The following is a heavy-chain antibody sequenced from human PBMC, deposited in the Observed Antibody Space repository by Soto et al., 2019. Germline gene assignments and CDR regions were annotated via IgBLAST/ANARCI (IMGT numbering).Heavy chain of an antibody. J-gene: IGHJ4*02. Sequence: HEHLVQSGAEVKRPGASLKVSCKASGYSFTGYYIHWVRHAPGQGLEWMGWINPDSGATNYAQNFQGRVTLTSDTSIRTASMDLTSLTSDDTAVYYCARGDYGTGGYPFPYFDYWGQGTLVIVSS. CDR1: GYSFTGYY. CDR3: ARGDYGTGGYPFPYFDY. D-gene: IGHD2-8*02. CDR2: INPDSGAT. V-gene: IGHV1-2*02.